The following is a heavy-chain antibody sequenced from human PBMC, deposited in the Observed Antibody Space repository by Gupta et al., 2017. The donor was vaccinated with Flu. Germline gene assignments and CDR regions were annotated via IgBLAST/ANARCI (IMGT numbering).Heavy chain of an antibody. CDR2: INHAGDT. CDR3: ARPTAGYTTGWYGGHFDY. D-gene: IGHD6-19*01. Sequence: PGKGLEWNGQINHAGDTNYNPSLKRRITLSIDTSKNHFSLTLSSVTAADTAVYFCARPTAGYTTGWYGGHFDYWGQGTLVTVSS. J-gene: IGHJ4*02. V-gene: IGHV4-34*01.